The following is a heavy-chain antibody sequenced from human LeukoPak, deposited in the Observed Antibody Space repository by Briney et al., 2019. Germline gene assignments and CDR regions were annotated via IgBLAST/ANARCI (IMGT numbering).Heavy chain of an antibody. J-gene: IGHJ4*02. CDR1: GFTFSDYY. D-gene: IGHD6-19*01. CDR2: VSSSGSTI. CDR3: ARASDSSGWVDY. Sequence: PGGSLRLSCAASGFTFSDYYMSWIRQAPGKGLEWVSYVSSSGSTIHYADSVKGRFTISRDNAKNSLYLQMNSLRAEDTAVYYCARASDSSGWVDYWGQGTLVTVSS. V-gene: IGHV3-11*04.